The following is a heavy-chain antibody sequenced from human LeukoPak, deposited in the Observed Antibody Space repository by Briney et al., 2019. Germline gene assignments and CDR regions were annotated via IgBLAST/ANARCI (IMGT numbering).Heavy chain of an antibody. CDR3: ATSLTGYYKGDWFDP. J-gene: IGHJ5*02. CDR2: IYHSGST. D-gene: IGHD3-9*01. CDR1: GYSISSGYY. Sequence: SETLSLTCTVSGYSISSGYYWGWIRQPSGKGLEWIGSIYHSGSTYYNPSLKSRVTISVDTSKNQFSLKLSSVTAADTAVYYCATSLTGYYKGDWFDPWGQGTLVTVSS. V-gene: IGHV4-38-2*02.